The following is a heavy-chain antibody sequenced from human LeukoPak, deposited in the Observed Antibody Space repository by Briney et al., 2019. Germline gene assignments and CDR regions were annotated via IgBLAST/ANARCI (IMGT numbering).Heavy chain of an antibody. V-gene: IGHV4-34*01. CDR3: ARGSGRLGPS. CDR1: GGSFSGYY. J-gene: IGHJ5*02. D-gene: IGHD3-16*01. CDR2: INHSGST. Sequence: SETLSLTCAVYGGSFSGYYWSWIRQPPGKGLEWIGEINHSGSTNYNPYLKSRVTISVDTSKNQFSLKLSSVTAADTAVYYCARGSGRLGPSWGQGTLVTVSS.